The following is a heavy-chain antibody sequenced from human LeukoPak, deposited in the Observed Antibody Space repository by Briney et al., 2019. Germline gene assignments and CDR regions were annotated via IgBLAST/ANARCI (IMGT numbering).Heavy chain of an antibody. J-gene: IGHJ6*02. CDR3: ARERVDYGDWSRYYHYGMDV. V-gene: IGHV3-21*01. D-gene: IGHD4-17*01. CDR1: GFTFSSYA. CDR2: ISSSSTYI. Sequence: GGSLRLSCAASGFTFSSYAMTWVRRAPGKGLEWVSSISSSSTYIYYADSVKGRFTISRDNAKNSLYLQMDSLRAEDTAVYYCARERVDYGDWSRYYHYGMDVWGQGTTVTVTS.